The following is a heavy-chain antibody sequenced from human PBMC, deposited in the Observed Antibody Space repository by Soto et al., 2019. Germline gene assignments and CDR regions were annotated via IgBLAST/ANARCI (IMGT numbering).Heavy chain of an antibody. V-gene: IGHV4-30-2*01. D-gene: IGHD7-27*01. J-gene: IGHJ4*02. CDR3: ASLTGADYFDY. CDR2: IYHSGST. CDR1: GGSISSGGYS. Sequence: KPSETLSLTCAVSGGSISSGGYSWSWIRQPPGKGLEWIGYIYHSGSTYYNPPLKSRVTISVDRSKNQFSLKLSSVTAADTAVYYCASLTGADYFDYWGQGTLVTVSS.